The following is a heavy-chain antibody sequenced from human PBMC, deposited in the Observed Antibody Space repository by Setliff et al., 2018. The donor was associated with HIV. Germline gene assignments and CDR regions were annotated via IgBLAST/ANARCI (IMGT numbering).Heavy chain of an antibody. CDR3: ARDFGGYCSSMSCPGLFDP. V-gene: IGHV1-69*05. D-gene: IGHD2-2*01. Sequence: SVKVSCKASGYTFTSYDINWVRQATGQGLEWMGGIIPISGTVNYAQKFWGRVTITTHESTSTAYMELSSLRSEDTAVYYCARDFGGYCSSMSCPGLFDPWGQGTLVTVS. J-gene: IGHJ5*02. CDR2: IIPISGTV. CDR1: GYTFTSYD.